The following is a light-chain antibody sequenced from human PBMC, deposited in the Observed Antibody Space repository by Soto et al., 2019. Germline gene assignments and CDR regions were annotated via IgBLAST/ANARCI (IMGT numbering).Light chain of an antibody. Sequence: QSVLTQPPSASGSPGQSVTISCTGTSSDVGGYKNVSWYQQHPGKAPKLMIFEVNKRPSGVPDRFSGSKSGNTASLTVSGLQAEDEADYYCSSYAGINNLGVFGTGTKVTVL. J-gene: IGLJ1*01. CDR3: SSYAGINNLGV. CDR2: EVN. V-gene: IGLV2-8*01. CDR1: SSDVGGYKN.